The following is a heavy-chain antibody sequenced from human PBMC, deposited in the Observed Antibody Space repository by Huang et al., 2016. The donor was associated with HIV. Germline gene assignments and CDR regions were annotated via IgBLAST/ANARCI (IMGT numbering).Heavy chain of an antibody. Sequence: QVQLVESGGGVVQPGRSLRLSCAASGFPFNNHAMHWVRQAPGKGLDGVTMISNDGSNNYYADAVKGRFTISRDSATSTLFLHMTSLRTEDTAVYYCARAKDTWDAYDIWGQGTMVIVSS. CDR2: ISNDGSNN. CDR1: GFPFNNHA. V-gene: IGHV3-30-3*01. D-gene: IGHD5-18*01. CDR3: ARAKDTWDAYDI. J-gene: IGHJ3*02.